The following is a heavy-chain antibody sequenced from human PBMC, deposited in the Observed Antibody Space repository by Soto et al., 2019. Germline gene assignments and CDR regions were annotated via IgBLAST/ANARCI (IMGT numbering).Heavy chain of an antibody. J-gene: IGHJ6*03. V-gene: IGHV3-66*01. CDR2: IYGGGST. Sequence: EVQLVESGGGLVQPGGSLRLSCAASGFTVSSSYMSWVRQAPGKGLEWVSVIYGGGSTYYADSVKGRFTISGDNSKNTLYLQVNSLRAEDPAVYYCARCGLAGSYYYYMDVWGKGTTVTVSS. CDR1: GFTVSSSY. D-gene: IGHD6-25*01. CDR3: ARCGLAGSYYYYMDV.